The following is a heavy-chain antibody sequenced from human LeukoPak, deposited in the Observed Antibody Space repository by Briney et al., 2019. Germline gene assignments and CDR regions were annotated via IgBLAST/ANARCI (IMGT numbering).Heavy chain of an antibody. V-gene: IGHV3-30-3*01. CDR2: ISYDGSNK. J-gene: IGHJ4*02. CDR1: GFTFSSYA. Sequence: GGSLRLSCAAAGFTFSSYAMHWVRQAPGKGLEWVAVISYDGSNKYYADSVKGRFTISRDNSKNTLYLQMNSLRAEDTAVYYCARDDLGDYSGQGTLVTVSS. CDR3: ARDDLGDY.